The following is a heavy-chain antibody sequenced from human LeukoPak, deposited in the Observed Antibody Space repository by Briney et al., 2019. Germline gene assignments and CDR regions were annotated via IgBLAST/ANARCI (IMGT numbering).Heavy chain of an antibody. V-gene: IGHV4-59*01. CDR2: ISYSGST. CDR3: AIGIDSWFDP. D-gene: IGHD2-15*01. J-gene: IGHJ5*02. Sequence: PSETLSLTCSVSGGASSNYYWNWLRQPPGKGLEWVGYISYSGSTNYNPSLKSRLTISLDTSKKQFSLRLSSVTAADTAVYYCAIGIDSWFDPWGQGTLVTVSS. CDR1: GGASSNYY.